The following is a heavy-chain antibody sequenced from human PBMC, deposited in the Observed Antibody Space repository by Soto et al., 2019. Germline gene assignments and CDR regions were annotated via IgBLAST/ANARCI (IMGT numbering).Heavy chain of an antibody. D-gene: IGHD3-22*01. CDR3: ARHGPRVYYDNSDYYYYGMDV. CDR2: IYPGDSDT. J-gene: IGHJ6*02. V-gene: IGHV5-51*01. CDR1: GDSCTISW. Sequence: GECLKSSGNVDGDSCTISWIGWVRQMPGKGLECMGIIYPGDSDTRYSPSFQGQVTISADKSISTAYLQWSSLKASDTAMYYCARHGPRVYYDNSDYYYYGMDVWGQGTTVTVSS.